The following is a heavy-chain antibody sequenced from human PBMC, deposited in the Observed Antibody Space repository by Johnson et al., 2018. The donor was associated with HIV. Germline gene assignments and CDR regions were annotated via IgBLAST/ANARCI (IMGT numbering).Heavy chain of an antibody. V-gene: IGHV3-23*04. CDR1: GFTFSSYA. CDR2: ISGSGGSK. J-gene: IGHJ3*02. CDR3: AKVRYYDRDAVDI. Sequence: VRLVESGGGVVQPGRSLRLSCAASGFTFSSYAMHWVRQAPGKGLEWVSSISGSGGSKYYADSAKGRFTISRDNSKNTLYLQMNSLRAEDTAVHYCAKVRYYDRDAVDIWGQGTMVTVSS. D-gene: IGHD3-22*01.